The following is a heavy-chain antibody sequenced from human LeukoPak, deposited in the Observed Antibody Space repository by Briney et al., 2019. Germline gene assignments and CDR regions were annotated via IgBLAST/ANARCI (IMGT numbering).Heavy chain of an antibody. CDR3: ARGTYYDSSGYIDY. CDR1: GGSFSAYY. J-gene: IGHJ4*02. Sequence: SETLSHTCGVYGGSFSAYYWSWIRQPPGKGLEWIGEVNHSGSTNYNPSLKSRVTISVDTSKNQFSLKLSSVTAADTAVYYCARGTYYDSSGYIDYWGQGTLVTVSS. V-gene: IGHV4-34*01. D-gene: IGHD3-22*01. CDR2: VNHSGST.